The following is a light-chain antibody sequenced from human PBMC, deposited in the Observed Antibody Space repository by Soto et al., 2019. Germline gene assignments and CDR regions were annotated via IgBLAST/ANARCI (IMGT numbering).Light chain of an antibody. Sequence: QSALTQPASVSGSPGQSITISCTGTSSDVGGYNYVSWYQQHPGKAPKLMIYDVSNRPSGVSNRFSGSKSVNTDSLTISGLQAEDEADYYCSSYTSSSTYVVFGGGTKHTVL. CDR1: SSDVGGYNY. CDR2: DVS. V-gene: IGLV2-14*01. J-gene: IGLJ2*01. CDR3: SSYTSSSTYVV.